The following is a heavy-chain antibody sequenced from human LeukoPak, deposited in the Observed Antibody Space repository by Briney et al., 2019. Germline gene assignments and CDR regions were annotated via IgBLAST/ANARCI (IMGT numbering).Heavy chain of an antibody. CDR1: GFTFSAFA. Sequence: PGRSLRLSCAASGFTFSAFAMHWVRQAPGKGLEWVAAISYDARNKYYAVSVRGRFTISRDNPRNTLFLQLNSLKAEDTAVYFCARGTTDIVADISDAFDIWGQGSMVTVSS. J-gene: IGHJ3*02. CDR2: ISYDARNK. CDR3: ARGTTDIVADISDAFDI. V-gene: IGHV3-30*04. D-gene: IGHD5-12*01.